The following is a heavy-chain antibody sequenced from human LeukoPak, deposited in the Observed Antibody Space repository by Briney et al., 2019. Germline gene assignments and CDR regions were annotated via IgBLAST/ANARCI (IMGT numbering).Heavy chain of an antibody. CDR1: GGSFSGYY. J-gene: IGHJ4*02. CDR3: ARGLRPEKLGHYYASSGYCPHFDY. D-gene: IGHD3-22*01. Sequence: SETLSLTCAVYGGSFSGYYWSWIRQPPGKGLEWIGEINHSGSTNYNPSLKSRVTISVDTSKNQFSLKLSSVTAADTAVYYCARGLRPEKLGHYYASSGYCPHFDYWGQGTLVTVSS. CDR2: INHSGST. V-gene: IGHV4-34*01.